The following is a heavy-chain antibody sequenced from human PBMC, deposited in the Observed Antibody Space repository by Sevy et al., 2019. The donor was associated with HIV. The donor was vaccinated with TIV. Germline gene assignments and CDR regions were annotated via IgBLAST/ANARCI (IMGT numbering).Heavy chain of an antibody. J-gene: IGHJ4*02. CDR1: GGSISSSNYY. CDR2: IYYSGST. CDR3: ARRSWGRYYFDY. V-gene: IGHV4-39*01. Sequence: SETLSLTCTVSGGSISSSNYYWGWIRQPPGKGLEWIGSIYYSGSTYYHPSLKSRVTISVDTSKNQFSLKLNSVTAADTAVYYCARRSWGRYYFDYWGQGTLVTVSS. D-gene: IGHD1-26*01.